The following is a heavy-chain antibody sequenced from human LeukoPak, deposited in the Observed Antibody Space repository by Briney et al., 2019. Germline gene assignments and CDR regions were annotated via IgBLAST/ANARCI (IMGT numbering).Heavy chain of an antibody. D-gene: IGHD5-12*01. CDR1: GYTFTGYY. Sequence: ASVKVSCKASGYTFTGYYMHWVRQAPGRGLEWMGWINPNSGGTNYAQKFQGRVTMTRDTSISTAYMELSRLRSDDTAVYYCARGGIVATFPFDYWGQGTLVTVSS. V-gene: IGHV1-2*02. CDR3: ARGGIVATFPFDY. J-gene: IGHJ4*02. CDR2: INPNSGGT.